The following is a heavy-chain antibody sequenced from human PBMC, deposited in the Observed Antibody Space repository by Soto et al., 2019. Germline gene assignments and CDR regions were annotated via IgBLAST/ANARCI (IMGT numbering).Heavy chain of an antibody. V-gene: IGHV6-1*01. D-gene: IGHD1-26*01. CDR2: TYYRSKWYY. J-gene: IGHJ4*01. CDR3: ARGEQYSGRIFDY. Sequence: SQTLSLTFAITGDSVSSNSSGWSCVSQSPSRGLEWLGRTYYRSKWYYEYAVSVRGRITINPDTSKNQYSLQLNSVTPEDTAVYFCARGEQYSGRIFDYWGQGTLVTVSS. CDR1: GDSVSSNSSG.